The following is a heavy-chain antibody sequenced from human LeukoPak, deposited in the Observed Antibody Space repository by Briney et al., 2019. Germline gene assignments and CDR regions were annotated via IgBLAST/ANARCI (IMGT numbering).Heavy chain of an antibody. CDR2: ISYDGSDK. V-gene: IGHV3-30*18. D-gene: IGHD1-1*01. CDR1: GFTFSIYG. Sequence: GSLRLSCAASGFTFSIYGMHWVRQAPGKGLEWVAVISYDGSDKYYADSVKGRFTISRDNSKSTLYLQMDSLRAEDTAVYYCAKDLESALRDWGQGTLVTVSS. CDR3: AKDLESALRD. J-gene: IGHJ4*02.